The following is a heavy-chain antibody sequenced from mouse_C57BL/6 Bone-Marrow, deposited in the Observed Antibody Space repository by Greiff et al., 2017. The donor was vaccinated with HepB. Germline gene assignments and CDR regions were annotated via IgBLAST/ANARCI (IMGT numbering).Heavy chain of an antibody. D-gene: IGHD1-1*01. CDR2: IWRGGST. Sequence: QVQLQQSGPGLVQPSQSLSITCTVSGFSLTSYGVHWVRQSPGKGLEWLGVIWRGGSTDYNAAFMSRLSITKDNSKSQVFFKMNSLQADDTAIYYCAKRGYGTPYWYFDVWGTGTTVTVSS. V-gene: IGHV2-5*01. CDR1: GFSLTSYG. J-gene: IGHJ1*03. CDR3: AKRGYGTPYWYFDV.